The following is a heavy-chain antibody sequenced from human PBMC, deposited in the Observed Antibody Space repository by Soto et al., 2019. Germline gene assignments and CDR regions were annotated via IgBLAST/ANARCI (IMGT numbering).Heavy chain of an antibody. CDR3: ASPSSSSFSYYYGMDV. D-gene: IGHD6-6*01. V-gene: IGHV5-51*01. J-gene: IGHJ6*02. CDR2: IYPGDSDT. Sequence: GESLKISCKGSGYSFTSYWIGWVRQMPGKGLEWMGIIYPGDSDTRYSPSFQGQVTISADKSISTAYLQWGSLKASDTAMYYCASPSSSSFSYYYGMDVWGQGTTVTVSS. CDR1: GYSFTSYW.